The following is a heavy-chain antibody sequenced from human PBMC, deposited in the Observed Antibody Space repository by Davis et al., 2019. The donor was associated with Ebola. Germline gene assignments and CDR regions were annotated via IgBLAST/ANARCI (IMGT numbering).Heavy chain of an antibody. J-gene: IGHJ4*02. CDR2: INPNSGGT. D-gene: IGHD2-2*01. CDR3: ARGGDIVVVPAASLDY. CDR1: GYTFTGYY. V-gene: IGHV1-2*04. Sequence: ASVKVSCKASGYTFTGYYMHWVRQAPGQGLEWMGWINPNSGGTNYAQKFQGWVTMTRDTSISTACMELSRLRSDDTAVYYCARGGDIVVVPAASLDYWGQGTLVTVSS.